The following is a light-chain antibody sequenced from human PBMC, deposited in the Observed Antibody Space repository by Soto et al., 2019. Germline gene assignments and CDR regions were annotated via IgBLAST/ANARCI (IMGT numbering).Light chain of an antibody. CDR3: QQYYNWPIT. V-gene: IGKV3-15*01. CDR1: QSVSSN. J-gene: IGKJ5*01. CDR2: RAS. Sequence: EILMTQSPATLSVSPGERATLSCRASQSVSSNLAWYQQKPGQAPRLLIYRASTRATGIPARFSGSGSGTEYTLTISSLQSEDFALYYCQQYYNWPITFGQGTRLEIK.